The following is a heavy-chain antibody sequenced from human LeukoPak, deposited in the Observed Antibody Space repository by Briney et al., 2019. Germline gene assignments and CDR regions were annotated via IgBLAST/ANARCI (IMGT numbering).Heavy chain of an antibody. D-gene: IGHD1-7*01. CDR3: ARNYMGYAFDI. V-gene: IGHV4-59*01. CDR1: GGSISTYY. Sequence: SETLSLTCTVSGGSISTYYWSWIRQPPEKGLEWIGYIDYSGSTTYNPSLESRVTISVGTSKNQFSLKLSSVTAADTAVYYCARNYMGYAFDIWGQGTIVTVSS. CDR2: IDYSGST. J-gene: IGHJ3*02.